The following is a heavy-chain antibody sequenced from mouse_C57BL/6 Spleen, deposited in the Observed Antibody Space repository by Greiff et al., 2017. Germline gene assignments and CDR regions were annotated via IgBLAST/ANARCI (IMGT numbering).Heavy chain of an antibody. CDR1: GFTFSSYG. V-gene: IGHV5-6*01. CDR2: ISSGGSYT. Sequence: EVQRVESGGDLVKPGGSLKLSCAASGFTFSSYGMSWVRQTPDKRLEWVATISSGGSYTYYPDSVKGRFTISRDNAKNTLYLQMSSLKSEDTAMYYCARQGDYDRVYYAMDYWGQGTSVTVSS. J-gene: IGHJ4*01. CDR3: ARQGDYDRVYYAMDY. D-gene: IGHD2-4*01.